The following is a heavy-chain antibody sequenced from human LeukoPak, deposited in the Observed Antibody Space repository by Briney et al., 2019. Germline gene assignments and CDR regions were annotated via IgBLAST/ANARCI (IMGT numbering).Heavy chain of an antibody. CDR2: IYPGDSDT. CDR3: ARSGPVVPANYYYGMDV. V-gene: IGHV5-51*01. CDR1: GYSFTSYW. D-gene: IGHD2-2*01. Sequence: GESLKISCKGSGYSFTSYWIGWVRQMPGKGLEWMGIIYPGDSDTRYSPSFQGQVTISADKSISTAYLQWSSLKASDTAMYYCARSGPVVPANYYYGMDVWAKGPRSPSP. J-gene: IGHJ6*02.